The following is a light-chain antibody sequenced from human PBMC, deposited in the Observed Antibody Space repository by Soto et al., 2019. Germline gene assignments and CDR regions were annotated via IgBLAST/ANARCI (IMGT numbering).Light chain of an antibody. CDR2: DAS. Sequence: EIVLTQSPATLSFSPGERATLSCRASQSVSGYLAWYQHKPGQAPRLLMYDASNRANGIPARFSGSGSGTDFTLTISSLEPEDFAVYYCQQRSNWPSTFGGGTKVEIK. CDR3: QQRSNWPST. CDR1: QSVSGY. V-gene: IGKV3-11*01. J-gene: IGKJ4*01.